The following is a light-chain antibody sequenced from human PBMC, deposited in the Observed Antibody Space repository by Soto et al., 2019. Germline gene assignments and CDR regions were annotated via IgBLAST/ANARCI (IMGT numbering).Light chain of an antibody. CDR1: QSVSSSY. V-gene: IGKV3-20*01. J-gene: IGKJ1*01. CDR3: QHYGSSAWT. Sequence: ELVLTKSAGSLSLSPGERATLSCRASQSVSSSYLAWYQHKPGQAPRLLIYGASSRATGIPDRLSGSGSGTDFTLTISRLESEDFAVYYCQHYGSSAWTCGQGIKVEIK. CDR2: GAS.